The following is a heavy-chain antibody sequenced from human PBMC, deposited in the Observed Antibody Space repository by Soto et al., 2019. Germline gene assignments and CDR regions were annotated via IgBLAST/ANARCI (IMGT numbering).Heavy chain of an antibody. CDR2: ISSSSSTI. J-gene: IGHJ4*02. Sequence: EVQLVESGGGLVQPGGSLRLSCAASGFTFSSYSMNWVRQAPGKGLEWVSYISSSSSTIYYADSVEGRFTISRDNAKNSLYLEMNSLRDEDTAVYYCAAIGAAGGAYRYCGQGTLVTVSS. CDR3: AAIGAAGGAYRY. CDR1: GFTFSSYS. D-gene: IGHD6-13*01. V-gene: IGHV3-48*02.